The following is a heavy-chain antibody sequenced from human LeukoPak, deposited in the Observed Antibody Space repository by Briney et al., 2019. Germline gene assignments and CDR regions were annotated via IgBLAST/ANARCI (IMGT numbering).Heavy chain of an antibody. CDR2: INNSGST. D-gene: IGHD2-15*01. CDR1: GGSFSGYY. J-gene: IGHJ6*02. V-gene: IGHV4-34*01. Sequence: SETLSLTCAVYGGSFSGYYWSWIRQPPGKGLEWIGEINNSGSTTYNPSLKSRVTISVDTSKNQFSLKLSSATAADTAVYYCARGHYLRYCSGGSCFHGPYYYYYGMDVWGQGTTVTVSS. CDR3: ARGHYLRYCSGGSCFHGPYYYYYGMDV.